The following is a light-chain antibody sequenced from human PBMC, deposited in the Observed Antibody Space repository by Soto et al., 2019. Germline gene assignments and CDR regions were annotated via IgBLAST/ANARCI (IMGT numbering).Light chain of an antibody. Sequence: QSVLTQPPSASGSPGQSVTISCTGTSSDVGGYNYVSWYQHHPGKAPILMIYEVTKRPSWVPDRFSGSKSGNTASLTVSGHQADDEADYYCNSYAGNNWVFGGGTKLTVL. CDR2: EVT. V-gene: IGLV2-8*01. J-gene: IGLJ3*02. CDR3: NSYAGNNWV. CDR1: SSDVGGYNY.